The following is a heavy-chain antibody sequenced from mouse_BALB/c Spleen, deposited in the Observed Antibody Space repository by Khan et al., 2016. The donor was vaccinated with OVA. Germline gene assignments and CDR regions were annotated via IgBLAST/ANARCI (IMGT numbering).Heavy chain of an antibody. CDR2: ISCSGST. Sequence: VQLKESGPGLVKPSQSLSLTCTVTGYSITSDYAWNWIRQFPGNKLEWMGYISCSGSTNYNPSLKSRISITRDTSKNQFFLQLNSVTTEDTATYYCARDGSRYNYAMDYWGQGTSVTVSS. V-gene: IGHV3-2*02. CDR1: GYSITSDYA. J-gene: IGHJ4*01. D-gene: IGHD2-3*01. CDR3: ARDGSRYNYAMDY.